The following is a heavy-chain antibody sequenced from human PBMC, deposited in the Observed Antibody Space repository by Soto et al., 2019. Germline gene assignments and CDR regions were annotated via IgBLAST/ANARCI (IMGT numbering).Heavy chain of an antibody. Sequence: QVQLVQSGAEVKKPGSSVKVSCKSSGGSFHSHALSWVRQAPGQGLEWMGGIIPIFRTTNYAQKFQGRVTITADESTSTAHMELSSLRSEDTAVYYCARPSSSSRENTYYGAMDVWGQGTTVTGSS. CDR2: IIPIFRTT. D-gene: IGHD6-13*01. J-gene: IGHJ6*02. CDR1: GGSFHSHA. CDR3: ARPSSSSRENTYYGAMDV. V-gene: IGHV1-69*12.